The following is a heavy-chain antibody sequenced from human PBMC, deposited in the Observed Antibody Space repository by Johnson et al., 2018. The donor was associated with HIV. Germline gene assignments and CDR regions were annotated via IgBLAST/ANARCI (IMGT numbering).Heavy chain of an antibody. CDR1: GFTFSDYS. CDR2: IRSSGSTI. CDR3: ARGWVGATLRAFDI. D-gene: IGHD1-26*01. Sequence: QVQLVESGGGLVKPGGSLRVSCAASGFTFSDYSMSWIRQAPGKGLEWVSYIRSSGSTIYYADSVKGRFTISRDNAKNSLYLQMNSLRAEDTSMYYCARGWVGATLRAFDIWGQGTMVTVS. V-gene: IGHV3-11*01. J-gene: IGHJ3*02.